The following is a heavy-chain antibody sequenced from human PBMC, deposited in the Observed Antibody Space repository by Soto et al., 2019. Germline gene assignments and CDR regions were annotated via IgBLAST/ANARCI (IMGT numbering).Heavy chain of an antibody. CDR1: GGTFSSYA. D-gene: IGHD3-22*01. Sequence: QVQLVQSGAEVKKPGSSVKVSCKASGGTFSSYAISWVRQAPGQGLEWMGGIIPIFGTANYAQKFQGRVTITADESTSTAYMELSSLRSEDTAVYYCASAITYYYDSSGSHYCYYGMDVWGQGTTVTVSS. CDR2: IIPIFGTA. CDR3: ASAITYYYDSSGSHYCYYGMDV. J-gene: IGHJ6*02. V-gene: IGHV1-69*01.